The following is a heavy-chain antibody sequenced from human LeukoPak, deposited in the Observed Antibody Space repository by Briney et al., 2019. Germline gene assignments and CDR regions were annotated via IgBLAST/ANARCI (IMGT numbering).Heavy chain of an antibody. D-gene: IGHD2-2*01. V-gene: IGHV3-23*01. J-gene: IGHJ6*03. CDR1: GFTFSSYG. CDR3: AKKGALSCSSTSCYYYYYYMDV. CDR2: ISGSGGST. Sequence: QAGGSLRLSCAASGFTFSSYGTSWVRQAPGKGLEWVSAISGSGGSTYYADSVKGRFTISRDNSKNTLYLQMNSLRAEDTAVYYCAKKGALSCSSTSCYYYYYYMDVWGKGTTVTISS.